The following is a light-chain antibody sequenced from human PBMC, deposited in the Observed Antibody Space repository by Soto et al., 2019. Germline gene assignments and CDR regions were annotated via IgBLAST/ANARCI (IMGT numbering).Light chain of an antibody. V-gene: IGKV3-20*01. CDR1: QSVSSSY. Sequence: EIVLTQSPGTLSLSPGERATLSCRASQSVSSSYLGWYQQKPGQAPRLLIFGASNRATGIPDRFSGSGSGTDFTLAISRLEPEAFAVYYCQQGGSSPRTFGQGTRLEIK. CDR2: GAS. CDR3: QQGGSSPRT. J-gene: IGKJ5*01.